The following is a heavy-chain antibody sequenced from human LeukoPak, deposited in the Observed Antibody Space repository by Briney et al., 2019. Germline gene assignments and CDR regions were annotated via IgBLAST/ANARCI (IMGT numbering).Heavy chain of an antibody. CDR1: GSSFTSYW. CDR3: ARRANWGYYFDY. CDR2: MYPGDSEA. Sequence: HGEPLQISCKGSGSSFTSYWIGWVRQLPGKGLEWMGIMYPGDSEATYSPSFQGQVTISADKSISTAYLQWSGLKATDTAMYYCARRANWGYYFDYWGQGTLVTVSS. D-gene: IGHD7-27*01. V-gene: IGHV5-51*01. J-gene: IGHJ4*02.